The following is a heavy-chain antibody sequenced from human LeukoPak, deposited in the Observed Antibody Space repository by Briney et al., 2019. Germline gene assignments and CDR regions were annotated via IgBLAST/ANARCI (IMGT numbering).Heavy chain of an antibody. CDR1: GGSISSYY. CDR3: ARDKTGTIGSNWFDP. V-gene: IGHV4-4*07. J-gene: IGHJ5*02. Sequence: SETLSLTCTVSGGSISSYYWSWIRQPAGKGLEWIGRIYTSGSTNYNPSLKGRVTMSVDTSKNQFSLKLSSVTAADTAVYYCARDKTGTIGSNWFDPWGQGTLVTVSS. D-gene: IGHD1-7*01. CDR2: IYTSGST.